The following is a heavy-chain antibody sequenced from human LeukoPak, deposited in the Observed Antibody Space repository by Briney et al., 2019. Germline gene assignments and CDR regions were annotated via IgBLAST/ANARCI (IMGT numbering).Heavy chain of an antibody. V-gene: IGHV1-2*02. J-gene: IGHJ5*02. CDR2: INPNSGDT. CDR3: ARGGEDSIGDWGNWFDP. D-gene: IGHD3-10*01. CDR1: GYTFTGYY. Sequence: ASVKVSCMASGYTFTGYYMNWVRQAAGQGLEWLGWINPNSGDTKYPQKFRGRVTMTRDTSINTAYMELNRVTSDDTAVYYCARGGEDSIGDWGNWFDPWGQGTLVTVPS.